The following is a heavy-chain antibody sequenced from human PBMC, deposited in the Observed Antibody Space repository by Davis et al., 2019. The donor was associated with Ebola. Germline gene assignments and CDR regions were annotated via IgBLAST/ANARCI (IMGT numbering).Heavy chain of an antibody. Sequence: GESLKISCAASGFTFGSSGIHWVRQGPGKGLEWVAFIQNDGSIKYYGDSVKGRFNISRDNSENTLYLQMNSLRGEDTAVYYCTKDASGSLDYWGQGTLVIVSS. V-gene: IGHV3-30*02. D-gene: IGHD1-26*01. CDR2: IQNDGSIK. J-gene: IGHJ4*02. CDR1: GFTFGSSG. CDR3: TKDASGSLDY.